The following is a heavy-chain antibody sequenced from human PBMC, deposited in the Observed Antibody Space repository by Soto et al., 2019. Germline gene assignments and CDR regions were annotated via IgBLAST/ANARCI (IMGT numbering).Heavy chain of an antibody. D-gene: IGHD3-9*01. Sequence: PGGSLRLSCAASGFSFRNYAMSWVRQAPGKGLEWISTLTGSSSNTYYAASVKGRFAISRDNSRNTLYLQMHSLTAEDTAVYYCANGRATYGLLTHDYWGQGTLVTGSS. J-gene: IGHJ4*02. CDR2: LTGSSSNT. V-gene: IGHV3-23*01. CDR3: ANGRATYGLLTHDY. CDR1: GFSFRNYA.